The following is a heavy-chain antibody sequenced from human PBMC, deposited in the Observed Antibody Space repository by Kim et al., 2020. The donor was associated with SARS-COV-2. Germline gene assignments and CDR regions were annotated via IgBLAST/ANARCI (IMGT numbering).Heavy chain of an antibody. Sequence: GGSLRLSCAVSGFTFSSYAMHWVRQAPGKGLEWVAVISYDGSNKYYADSVKGRFTISRDNYKNTLYLQMNSLRAEDTAVYYCAREYDFWSGYPDYWGQGTLVTVSS. J-gene: IGHJ4*02. CDR2: ISYDGSNK. D-gene: IGHD3-3*01. V-gene: IGHV3-30-3*01. CDR3: AREYDFWSGYPDY. CDR1: GFTFSSYA.